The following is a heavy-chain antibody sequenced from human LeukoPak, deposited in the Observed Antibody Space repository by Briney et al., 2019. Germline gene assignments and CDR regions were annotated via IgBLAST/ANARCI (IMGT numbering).Heavy chain of an antibody. CDR1: GYTLTELS. CDR3: AIVLRFFPAVDS. J-gene: IGHJ5*01. CDR2: FDPEDGET. Sequence: ASVKVSCKVSGYTLTELSMHWVRQAPGKGLEWRGGFDPEDGETIYAQKFQGRVTMTEDTSTDTAYMELSSLRSEDTAVYYSAIVLRFFPAVDSWGQGTLVTVSS. D-gene: IGHD3-3*01. V-gene: IGHV1-24*01.